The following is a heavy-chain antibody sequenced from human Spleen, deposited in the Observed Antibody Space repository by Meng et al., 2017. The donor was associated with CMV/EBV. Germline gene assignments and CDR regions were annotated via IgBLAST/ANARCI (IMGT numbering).Heavy chain of an antibody. J-gene: IGHJ6*02. D-gene: IGHD3-3*01. Sequence: GESLKISCAASGFTFSTYWMSWVRQAPGKGLEWVANINQDGSEKYYVDSVKGRFTISRDNAKNSLYLQKKSLRAEDTDVYYCVRVIVPAPWSGYYMDYDYNGMDVWGQGTTVTVSS. CDR3: VRVIVPAPWSGYYMDYDYNGMDV. CDR1: GFTFSTYW. CDR2: INQDGSEK. V-gene: IGHV3-7*03.